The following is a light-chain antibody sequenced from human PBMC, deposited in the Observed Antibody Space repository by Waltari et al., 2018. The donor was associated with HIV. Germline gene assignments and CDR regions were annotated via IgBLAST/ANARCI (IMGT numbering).Light chain of an antibody. CDR2: LGS. CDR3: MQALQTPT. J-gene: IGKJ4*01. V-gene: IGKV2-28*01. CDR1: QSLLHSNGFHY. Sequence: DIVTTQSPLSLPVLPGEEAPISSRSRQSLLHSNGFHYLDWYLQKPGQSPQLLIYLGSNRAAGVPDRFSGSGAGTDYKLKISRVEAEDVGVYYCMQALQTPTFGGGTKVEI.